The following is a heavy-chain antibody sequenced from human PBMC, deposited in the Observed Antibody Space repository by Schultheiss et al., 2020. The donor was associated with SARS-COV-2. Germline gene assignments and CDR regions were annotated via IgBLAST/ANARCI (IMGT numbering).Heavy chain of an antibody. Sequence: GGSLRLSCAASGFTFSSYWMSWVRQAPGKGLEWVANIKQDGSEKYYVDSVKGRFTISRDNAKNSLYLQMNSLRAEDTAVYYCVRNDRELLSGTYYQWRMDIWGQGTTVTVAS. CDR1: GFTFSSYW. J-gene: IGHJ6*02. CDR3: VRNDRELLSGTYYQWRMDI. D-gene: IGHD1-26*01. CDR2: IKQDGSEK. V-gene: IGHV3-7*01.